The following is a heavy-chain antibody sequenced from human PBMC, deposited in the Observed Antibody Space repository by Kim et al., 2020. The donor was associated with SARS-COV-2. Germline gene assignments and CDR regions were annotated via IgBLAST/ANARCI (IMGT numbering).Heavy chain of an antibody. J-gene: IGHJ3*02. CDR3: AREDRRITMVRGVKAAFDI. V-gene: IGHV3-7*03. CDR2: IKQDGSEK. CDR1: GFTFSSYW. Sequence: GGSLRLSCAASGFTFSSYWMSWVRQAPGKGLEWVANIKQDGSEKYYVDSVKGRFTISRDNAKNSLYLQMNSLRAEDTAVYYCAREDRRITMVRGVKAAFDIWGQGTIVTVSS. D-gene: IGHD3-10*01.